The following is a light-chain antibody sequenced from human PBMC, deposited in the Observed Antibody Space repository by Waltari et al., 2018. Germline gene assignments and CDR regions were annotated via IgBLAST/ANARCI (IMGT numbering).Light chain of an antibody. Sequence: DVVMTQSPLSLPVTLGQPASISCRSSQSLVYSDGNTYLNWFQQRPGQSPRRLIYKVSNRDSGVPDRFSGRGSGTDFTLRISRVEAGDVGVYYCMQGTHGRGYTFGQGTKLEIK. J-gene: IGKJ2*01. V-gene: IGKV2-30*01. CDR3: MQGTHGRGYT. CDR1: QSLVYSDGNTY. CDR2: KVS.